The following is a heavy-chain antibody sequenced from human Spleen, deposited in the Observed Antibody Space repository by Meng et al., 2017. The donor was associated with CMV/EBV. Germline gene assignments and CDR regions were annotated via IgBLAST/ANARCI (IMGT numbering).Heavy chain of an antibody. Sequence: GGSLRLSCAASGFTFSNYAMAWVRQAPGKGLEWVSAITGSGGSTYYADSVKGRFTVSRDNSKNTLYLQMNNLRAEDTAVYYCAKAFSASWYREYYDDWGQGTLVTVSS. D-gene: IGHD6-13*01. CDR1: GFTFSNYA. CDR2: ITGSGGST. CDR3: AKAFSASWYREYYDD. V-gene: IGHV3-23*01. J-gene: IGHJ4*02.